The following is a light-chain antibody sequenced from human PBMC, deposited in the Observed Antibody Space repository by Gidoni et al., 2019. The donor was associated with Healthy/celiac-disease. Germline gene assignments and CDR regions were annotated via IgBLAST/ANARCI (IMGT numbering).Light chain of an antibody. J-gene: IGLJ2*01. CDR1: RSDVGGYNY. V-gene: IGLV2-14*03. CDR3: SSYTSSSTLV. Sequence: QSALTQPASVSGSPGQSITISCTGTRSDVGGYNYVSWYQQHPGKAPKLMIYDVSNRPSGVSNRFSGSKSGNTASLTISGLQAEDEADYYCSSYTSSSTLVIGGGTKLTVL. CDR2: DVS.